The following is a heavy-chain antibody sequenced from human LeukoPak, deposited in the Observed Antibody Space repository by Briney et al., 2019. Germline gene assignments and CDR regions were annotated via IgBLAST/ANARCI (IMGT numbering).Heavy chain of an antibody. V-gene: IGHV4-59*01. CDR2: IYYSGST. CDR3: ARGSIAARNDAFDI. CDR1: GGSISSYY. Sequence: PSETVSLTCTVSGGSISSYYWNWLRKPPGRGLEWIGYIYYSGSTNYNPSLKSRVTISVDTSKNHFSLKLSFVTAAAPAVYSWARGSIAARNDAFDIWGEGTMVSVSS. J-gene: IGHJ3*02. D-gene: IGHD6-6*01.